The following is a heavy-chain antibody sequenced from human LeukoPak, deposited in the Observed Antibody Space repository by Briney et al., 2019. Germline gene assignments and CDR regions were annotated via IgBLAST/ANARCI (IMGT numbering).Heavy chain of an antibody. CDR1: GYSFVGYG. V-gene: IGHV1-18*01. CDR3: ARDATVALHIPGY. J-gene: IGHJ4*02. CDR2: ISAYNGNT. Sequence: ASVKVSCKASGYSFVGYGITWVRQAPGQGLEWMGWISAYNGNTNYAQKLQGRVTMTTDTSTSTAYMELRSLRSDDTAVYYCARDATVALHIPGYWGQGTLVTVSS. D-gene: IGHD3-16*01.